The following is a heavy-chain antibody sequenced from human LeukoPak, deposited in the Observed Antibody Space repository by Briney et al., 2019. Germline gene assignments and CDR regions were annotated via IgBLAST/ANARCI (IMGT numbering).Heavy chain of an antibody. D-gene: IGHD3-22*01. J-gene: IGHJ5*02. CDR3: ATESPRRQYYYDPNWFDP. CDR2: FDPEDGET. V-gene: IGHV1-24*01. CDR1: GYTLTELS. Sequence: ASVKVSCKVSGYTLTELSMHWVRQAPGKGLEWMGGFDPEDGETIYAQKFQGRVTMTEDTSTDTAYMELSSLRSDDTAVYYCATESPRRQYYYDPNWFDPWGQGTLVTVSS.